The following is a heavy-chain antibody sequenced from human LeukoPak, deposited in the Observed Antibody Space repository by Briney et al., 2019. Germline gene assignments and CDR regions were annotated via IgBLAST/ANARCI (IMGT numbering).Heavy chain of an antibody. J-gene: IGHJ4*02. CDR3: ARNASDSGTSYFDY. D-gene: IGHD1-26*01. V-gene: IGHV4-39*01. Sequence: PSETLSLTCTVSGGSISSGTYYWGWVRQPPGKGQEWIGSIYYSGSTSYNPSLKSRVTISVDTSKNQFSLKLDSVTAADTAVYYCARNASDSGTSYFDYWGQGTLVTVSS. CDR1: GGSISSGTYY. CDR2: IYYSGST.